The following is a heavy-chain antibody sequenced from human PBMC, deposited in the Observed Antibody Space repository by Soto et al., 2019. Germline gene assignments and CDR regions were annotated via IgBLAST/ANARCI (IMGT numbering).Heavy chain of an antibody. Sequence: GGSLRLSCAASGFTFSSYAMHWVRQAPGKGLEWVAVISYDGSNKYYADSVKGRFTISRDNSKNTLYLQMNSLRAEDTAVYYCAKDTADYWGQGTLVTVSS. D-gene: IGHD5-18*01. CDR1: GFTFSSYA. J-gene: IGHJ4*02. CDR2: ISYDGSNK. CDR3: AKDTADY. V-gene: IGHV3-30-3*01.